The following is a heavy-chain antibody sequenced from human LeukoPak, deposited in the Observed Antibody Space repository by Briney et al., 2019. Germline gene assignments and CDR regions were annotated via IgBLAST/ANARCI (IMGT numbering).Heavy chain of an antibody. CDR2: IYSCDSDT. V-gene: IGHV5-51*01. CDR1: GYSFTSYW. J-gene: IGHJ4*02. CDR3: ARRSFKYYYGSGSTHFDY. Sequence: GESLKISWRGSGYSFTSYWIGWVRQMPGKGLEWMGSIYSCDSDTRYSPSFQGQVTISADKSISTAYLQWSSLKASDTAMYYCARRSFKYYYGSGSTHFDYWGQGTLVTVSS. D-gene: IGHD3-10*01.